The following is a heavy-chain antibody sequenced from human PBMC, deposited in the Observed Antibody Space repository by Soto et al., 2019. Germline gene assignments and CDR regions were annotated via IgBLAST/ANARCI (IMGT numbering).Heavy chain of an antibody. CDR1: GFTFGDYA. CDR3: TRDLLAPPYIDGGDAFDI. V-gene: IGHV3-49*04. D-gene: IGHD4-17*01. Sequence: GGSLRLSCTASGFTFGDYAMSWVRQAPGKGLEWVGFIRSKAYGGTKEYAASVKGRFTISRDDSKSIAYLQMNSLKTEDTAVYYCTRDLLAPPYIDGGDAFDIWGQGTMVTVSS. J-gene: IGHJ3*02. CDR2: IRSKAYGGTK.